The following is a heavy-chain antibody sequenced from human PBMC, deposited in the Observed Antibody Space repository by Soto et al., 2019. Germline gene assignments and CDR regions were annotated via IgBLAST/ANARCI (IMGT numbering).Heavy chain of an antibody. CDR3: ASYTRGSNNKYFQH. V-gene: IGHV4-61*01. D-gene: IGHD6-13*01. CDR2: IYYSGST. J-gene: IGHJ1*01. Sequence: PSETLSLTCTVSGGSVSSGSYYWSWIRQPPGKGLEWIGYIYYSGSTNYNPSLKSRVTISVDTSKNQFSLKLSSVTAADTAVYYCASYTRGSNNKYFQHWGQGTLVTVSS. CDR1: GGSVSSGSYY.